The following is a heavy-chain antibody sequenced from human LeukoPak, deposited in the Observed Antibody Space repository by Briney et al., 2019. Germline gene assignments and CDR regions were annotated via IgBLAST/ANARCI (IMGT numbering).Heavy chain of an antibody. J-gene: IGHJ4*02. Sequence: GGSLRLSCAASGFTFSSCAMTWVRQAPGKGLEWVSGISGSGGNTYYADSVKGRFTISRDNSKNTLYLQMNSLRAEDTAVYYCARDAVVVVGPGFDVWGQGTLVTVSS. D-gene: IGHD3-22*01. CDR3: ARDAVVVVGPGFDV. V-gene: IGHV3-23*01. CDR2: ISGSGGNT. CDR1: GFTFSSCA.